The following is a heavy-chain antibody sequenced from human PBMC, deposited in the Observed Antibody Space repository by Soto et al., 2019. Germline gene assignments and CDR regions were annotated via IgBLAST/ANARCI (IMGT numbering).Heavy chain of an antibody. Sequence: ASVKVSCKASGYTFTYRYLHWVRQATGQGLEWMGWMNPDSGNTGQSKQFQGRVTMTRDTSISTAYMEMSSLRSEDTAVYYCARGRFRRTWFDPWGQGTLVTVSS. CDR3: ARGRFRRTWFDP. CDR1: GYTFTYRY. D-gene: IGHD3-16*01. V-gene: IGHV1-8*02. CDR2: MNPDSGNT. J-gene: IGHJ5*02.